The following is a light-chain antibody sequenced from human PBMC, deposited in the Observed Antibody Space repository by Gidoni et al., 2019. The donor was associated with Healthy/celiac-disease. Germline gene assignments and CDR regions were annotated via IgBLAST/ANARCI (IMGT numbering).Light chain of an antibody. J-gene: IGKJ5*01. Sequence: EIVLTQSPATLSLSPGERATLSCRASQSVSSYLAWYQQKPGQAPRLLIYTASNRATGVPARFSGSGSGTDFTLTISSLEPEDFAVYYCQQRSNWPPEITFGQXTRLEIK. CDR3: QQRSNWPPEIT. V-gene: IGKV3-11*01. CDR1: QSVSSY. CDR2: TAS.